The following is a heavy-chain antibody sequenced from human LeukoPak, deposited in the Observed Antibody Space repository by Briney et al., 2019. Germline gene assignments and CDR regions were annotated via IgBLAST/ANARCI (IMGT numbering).Heavy chain of an antibody. CDR3: TRDFPRGYSYGYYFDY. CDR2: IRGKAYGGTT. D-gene: IGHD5-18*01. V-gene: IGHV3-49*03. CDR1: GFTFGDYA. Sequence: PGGSLRLSCTVSGFTFGDYAMGWFRQAPGKGLEWVGFIRGKAYGGTTEYAASVKGRFTISRDDSKSIAYLQMNSLKTEDTAVYYCTRDFPRGYSYGYYFDYWGQGTLVTVSS. J-gene: IGHJ4*02.